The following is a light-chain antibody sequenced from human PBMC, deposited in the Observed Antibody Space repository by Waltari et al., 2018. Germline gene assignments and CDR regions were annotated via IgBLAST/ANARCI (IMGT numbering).Light chain of an antibody. CDR2: SNN. Sequence: QSVLTQPPSASGTPGQRVTIPCSGSRSNIGSNTVHWYQQLPGTAPKLLIFSNNQRPSGVPDRFSGSKSGTSASLAISGLQSEDEADYYCAAWDDSLNGVVFGGGTKLTVL. CDR3: AAWDDSLNGVV. J-gene: IGLJ2*01. V-gene: IGLV1-44*01. CDR1: RSNIGSNT.